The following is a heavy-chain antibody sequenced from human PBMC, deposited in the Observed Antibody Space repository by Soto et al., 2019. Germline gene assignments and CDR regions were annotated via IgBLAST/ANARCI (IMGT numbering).Heavy chain of an antibody. CDR1: DGSISSSSYY. D-gene: IGHD6-19*01. J-gene: IGHJ4*02. CDR3: ARRYSSGWYFY. CDR2: IYYSGST. V-gene: IGHV4-39*01. Sequence: PSETLSLTCTVSDGSISSSSYYWGWIRQPPGKGLEWIGSIYYSGSTYYNPSLKSRVTISVDTSKNQFSLKLSSVTAADTAVYYCARRYSSGWYFYWGQGTLVTVSS.